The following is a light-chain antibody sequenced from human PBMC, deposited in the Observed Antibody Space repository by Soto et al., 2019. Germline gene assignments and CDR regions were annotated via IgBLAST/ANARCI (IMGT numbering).Light chain of an antibody. CDR3: QQYNNWPRT. V-gene: IGKV3-15*01. Sequence: ELVMTQSPATLSVSPGERATLSCRASQSVSNNLAWYQQKPGQAPRLLIYGASTRATGIPATFSGSGSGTEFTLTISSLQSEDFALYYCQQYNNWPRTFGQGTKVEIK. CDR1: QSVSNN. CDR2: GAS. J-gene: IGKJ1*01.